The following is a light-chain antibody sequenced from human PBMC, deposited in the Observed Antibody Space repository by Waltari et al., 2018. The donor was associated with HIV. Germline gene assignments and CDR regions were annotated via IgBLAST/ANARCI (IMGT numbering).Light chain of an antibody. Sequence: QSALTQPASVSGFPGQAITISCTGSSRTVGSYTYVSWYQQHPGKAPKHLIYDVSKRPSGVSNRFSGSKSGNTASLTISGLQAEDEADYYCCSYAGSNTYLFGTGTEVTVL. CDR3: CSYAGSNTYL. J-gene: IGLJ1*01. CDR2: DVS. V-gene: IGLV2-23*02. CDR1: SRTVGSYTY.